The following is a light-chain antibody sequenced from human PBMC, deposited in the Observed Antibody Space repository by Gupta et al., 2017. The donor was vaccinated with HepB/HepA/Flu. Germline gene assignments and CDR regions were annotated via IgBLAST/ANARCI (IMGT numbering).Light chain of an antibody. Sequence: AIQLTQSPSSLSASVGDRVTITCRASQAIGRDLEWYQQQPGKAPKLLIYVATTLQTGVPSRFSGSGSGTDFTLTIDSLQPEDSATYYCRHNYNYPRMFGQGTKVDIK. CDR1: QAIGRD. J-gene: IGKJ1*01. CDR2: VAT. V-gene: IGKV1-6*01. CDR3: RHNYNYPRM.